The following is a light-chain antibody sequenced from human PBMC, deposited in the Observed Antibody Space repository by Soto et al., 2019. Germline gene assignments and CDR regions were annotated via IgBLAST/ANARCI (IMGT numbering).Light chain of an antibody. CDR2: EVN. CDR1: SSDVGAYNY. V-gene: IGLV2-8*01. CDR3: KSYAGFKTGV. Sequence: LTQPPSASGSPGQSVTISCTGTSSDVGAYNYVSWYQQHPGKAPKLLIYEVNKRPSGVPDRFSGSKSGNTASLTVSGLQTEDEADYYCKSYAGFKTGVFGPGTKVTVL. J-gene: IGLJ1*01.